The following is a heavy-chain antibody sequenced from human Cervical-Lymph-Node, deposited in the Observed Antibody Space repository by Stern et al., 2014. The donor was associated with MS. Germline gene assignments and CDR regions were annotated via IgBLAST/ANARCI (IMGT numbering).Heavy chain of an antibody. J-gene: IGHJ4*02. CDR3: SREATAHSGTFDF. CDR2: LIPIYGAA. D-gene: IGHD1-14*01. CDR1: GGSFSNYA. V-gene: IGHV1-69*18. Sequence: MQLVQSGAEMKKPGSSVKVSCKASGGSFSNYAVNWVRQAPGQGPAWMGRLIPIYGAADYAQKIPGRSRLIADETTNKAYLELIRLTSEGPAVYYCSREATAHSGTFDFWGQGTLVTV.